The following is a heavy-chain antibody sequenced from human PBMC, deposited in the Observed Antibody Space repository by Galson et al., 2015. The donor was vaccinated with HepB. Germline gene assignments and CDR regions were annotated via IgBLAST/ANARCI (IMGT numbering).Heavy chain of an antibody. D-gene: IGHD3-10*01. J-gene: IGHJ4*02. CDR2: IRYDGGNK. CDR3: APDEGFGDSNY. V-gene: IGHV3-30*02. Sequence: SLRLSCAASGFTFRSYGMHWVRQAPGKGLEWVAFIRYDGGNKYYADSVKGRFTISRDNSNNTLYVQMNSLRPEDTAVYYCAPDEGFGDSNYWGQGTLVTVSS. CDR1: GFTFRSYG.